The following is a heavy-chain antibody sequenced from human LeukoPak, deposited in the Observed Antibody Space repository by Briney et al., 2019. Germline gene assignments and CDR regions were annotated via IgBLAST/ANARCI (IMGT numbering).Heavy chain of an antibody. Sequence: GGSLRLSCEASGFTFSTYAMHWVRQAPGRGLEWVAVSSDDESKKYYADSVKGRFTISRDKSRNIVFLHMNSLRAEDTAVYYCARRFGSWGQGTLVTVSA. J-gene: IGHJ4*02. CDR3: ARRFGS. CDR2: SSDDESKK. D-gene: IGHD3-10*01. CDR1: GFTFSTYA. V-gene: IGHV3-30-3*01.